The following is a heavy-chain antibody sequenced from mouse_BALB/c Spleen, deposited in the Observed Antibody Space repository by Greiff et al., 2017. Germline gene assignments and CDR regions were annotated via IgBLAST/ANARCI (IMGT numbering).Heavy chain of an antibody. CDR1: GFTFSSYA. J-gene: IGHJ4*01. Sequence: EVQVVESGGGLVKPGGSLKLSCAASGFTFSSYAMSWVRQSPEKRLEWVAEISSGGSYTYYPDTVTGRFTISRDNAKNTLYLEMSSLRSEDTAMYYCARNYYGSSYDAMDYWGQGTSVTVSS. CDR3: ARNYYGSSYDAMDY. V-gene: IGHV5-9-4*01. D-gene: IGHD1-1*01. CDR2: ISSGGSYT.